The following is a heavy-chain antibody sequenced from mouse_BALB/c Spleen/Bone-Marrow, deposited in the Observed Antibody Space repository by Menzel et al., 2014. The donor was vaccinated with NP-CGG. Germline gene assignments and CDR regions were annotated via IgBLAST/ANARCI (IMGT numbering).Heavy chain of an antibody. CDR1: GFSLTGYG. CDR2: IWGDGSP. Sequence: VNVVESGPGLVAPSQSLSITCTVSGFSLTGYGVSWVRQSPGKGLEWLGMIWGDGSPDYNSALKSRLSISKDNSKSQVFLKMNSLQTDDTARYYCARDSFLITRALDYWGQGTSVTVSS. CDR3: ARDSFLITRALDY. J-gene: IGHJ4*01. V-gene: IGHV2-6-7*01. D-gene: IGHD2-4*01.